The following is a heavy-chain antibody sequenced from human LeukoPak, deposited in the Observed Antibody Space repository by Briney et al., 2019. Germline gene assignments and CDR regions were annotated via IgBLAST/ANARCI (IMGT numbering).Heavy chain of an antibody. CDR3: ARQCGSCYPGPPYYFDY. J-gene: IGHJ4*02. D-gene: IGHD2-15*01. CDR1: GFTFSSYW. Sequence: GGSLRLSCAASGFTFSSYWMSWVRQAPGKGLEWVANIKQDGSEKYYVDSVKGRFTISRDNAKNSLYLQMNSLRAEDTAVYYCARQCGSCYPGPPYYFDYWGQGTLVTVSS. V-gene: IGHV3-7*01. CDR2: IKQDGSEK.